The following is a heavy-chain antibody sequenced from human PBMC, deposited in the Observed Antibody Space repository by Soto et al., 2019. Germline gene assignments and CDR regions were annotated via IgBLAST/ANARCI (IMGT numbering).Heavy chain of an antibody. J-gene: IGHJ4*02. D-gene: IGHD3-3*01. Sequence: PGGSLRLSCAASGFTFSSYAMSWVRQAPGKGLEWVSAISGSGGSTYYADSVKGRFTISRDNSKNTLYLQMNSLRAEDTAVYYCAKEMRLRFLEWLTFDYWGQGTLVTVSS. CDR1: GFTFSSYA. V-gene: IGHV3-23*01. CDR2: ISGSGGST. CDR3: AKEMRLRFLEWLTFDY.